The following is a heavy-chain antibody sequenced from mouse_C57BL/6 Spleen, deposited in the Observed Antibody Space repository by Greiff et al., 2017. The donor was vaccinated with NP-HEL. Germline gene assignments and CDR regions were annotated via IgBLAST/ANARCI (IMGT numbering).Heavy chain of an antibody. CDR2: ISSGGSYT. J-gene: IGHJ2*01. Sequence: EVKLMESGGDLVKPGGSLKLSCAASGFTFSSYGMSWVRQTPDKRLEWVATISSGGSYTYYPDSVKGRFTISRDNAKNTLYLQMSSLKSEDTAMYYCARRGGNYDYDANYFDYWGQGTTLTVSS. V-gene: IGHV5-6*01. CDR3: ARRGGNYDYDANYFDY. CDR1: GFTFSSYG. D-gene: IGHD2-4*01.